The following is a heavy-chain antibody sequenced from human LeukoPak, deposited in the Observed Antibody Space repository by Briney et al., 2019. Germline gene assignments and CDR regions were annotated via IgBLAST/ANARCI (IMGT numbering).Heavy chain of an antibody. D-gene: IGHD1-26*01. J-gene: IGHJ4*02. CDR3: ARTTDDYSGSYYFDY. CDR2: IYHGGST. CDR1: GGSFSGFY. V-gene: IGHV4-38-2*01. Sequence: PSETLSLTCAVYGGSFSGFYWGWIRQPPGKGLEWIGSIYHGGSTYYNPSLKSRVTISVDTSKNQFSLKLNSVTAADTAVYYCARTTDDYSGSYYFDYWGQGTLVTVSS.